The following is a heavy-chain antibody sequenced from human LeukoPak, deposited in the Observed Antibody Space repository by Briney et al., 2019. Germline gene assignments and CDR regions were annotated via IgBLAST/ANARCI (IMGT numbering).Heavy chain of an antibody. J-gene: IGHJ4*02. Sequence: GGPLRLSCAASGFTFSSYWMHWVRQAPGKGLVWVSRISEGGSSTNYADSVKGRFAISRDNAKNTVYLQMNALRADDTAVYYCARGVQNSYGFVFWGQGTLVTVSS. CDR2: ISEGGSST. CDR3: ARGVQNSYGFVF. CDR1: GFTFSSYW. V-gene: IGHV3-74*01. D-gene: IGHD5-18*01.